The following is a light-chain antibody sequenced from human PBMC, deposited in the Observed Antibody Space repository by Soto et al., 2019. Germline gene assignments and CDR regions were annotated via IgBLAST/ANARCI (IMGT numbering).Light chain of an antibody. CDR3: QQRSNWPLT. CDR1: QSINSY. Sequence: EIVLTQSPGTLSLSPGERVTLSCRASQSINSYLAWYQQKPGQAPRLLIYDASNSATGIPARFSGSGSGTDFALTISSLVPEDFAVYYCQQRSNWPLTFGGGTTVEIK. CDR2: DAS. J-gene: IGKJ4*01. V-gene: IGKV3-11*01.